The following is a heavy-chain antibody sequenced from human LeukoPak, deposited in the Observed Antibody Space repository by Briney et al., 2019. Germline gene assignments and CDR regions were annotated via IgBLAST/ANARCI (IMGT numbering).Heavy chain of an antibody. CDR3: ARVRIVGSTYDAFDI. Sequence: GGSLRLSCAASGFTFSTYAMHWVRQAPGKGLEWVAVISYDGTTKYHADSVKGRFTISRDNSKNTLYLQMNTLRAEDTPVYYCARVRIVGSTYDAFDIWGQGTMVTVSS. V-gene: IGHV3-30-3*01. CDR1: GFTFSTYA. CDR2: ISYDGTTK. J-gene: IGHJ3*02. D-gene: IGHD1-26*01.